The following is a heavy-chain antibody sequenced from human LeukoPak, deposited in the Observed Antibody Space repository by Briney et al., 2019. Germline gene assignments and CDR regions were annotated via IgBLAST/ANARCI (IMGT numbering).Heavy chain of an antibody. J-gene: IGHJ4*02. V-gene: IGHV3-7*03. CDR3: ARWNNDWEFDY. CDR2: IKEDGSEQ. Sequence: WIRQPPGKGLEWVAHIKEDGSEQYYVDSMKGRFTISRDNARNSLSLQMNSLRAEDTAVYYCARWNNDWEFDYWGQGTLVSVFS. D-gene: IGHD1/OR15-1a*01.